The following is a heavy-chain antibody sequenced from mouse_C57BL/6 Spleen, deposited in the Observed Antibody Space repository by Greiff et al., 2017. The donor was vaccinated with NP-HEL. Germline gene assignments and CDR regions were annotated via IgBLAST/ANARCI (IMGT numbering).Heavy chain of an antibody. J-gene: IGHJ4*01. CDR1: GFTFSDYG. CDR2: ISSGSSTI. CDR3: ARSGSSYDYAMDY. V-gene: IGHV5-17*01. D-gene: IGHD1-1*01. Sequence: EVQLQESGAGLVKPGGSLKLSCAASGFTFSDYGMHWVRQAPEKGLEWVAYISSGSSTIYYADTVKGRFTISRDNAKNTLFLQMTSLRSEDTAMYYCARSGSSYDYAMDYWGQGTSVTVSS.